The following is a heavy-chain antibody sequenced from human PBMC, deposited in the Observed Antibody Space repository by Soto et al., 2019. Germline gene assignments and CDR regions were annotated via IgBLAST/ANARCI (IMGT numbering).Heavy chain of an antibody. CDR1: GFSLTTSGVG. CDR2: IYWDDDK. V-gene: IGHV2-5*02. D-gene: IGHD3-10*01. Sequence: QITLKESGPTLVKPTQPLTLTCTFSGFSLTTSGVGVGWIRQPPGKALEWLALIYWDDDKRYSPSLKSRLTITTDTSKNQVVLTMTNMDPVDTATYYCALRPGGYFFQHWGQGTLVTVSS. J-gene: IGHJ1*01. CDR3: ALRPGGYFFQH.